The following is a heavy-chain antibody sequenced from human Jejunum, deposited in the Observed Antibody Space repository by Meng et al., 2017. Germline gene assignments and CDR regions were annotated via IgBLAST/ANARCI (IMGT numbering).Heavy chain of an antibody. Sequence: QVEPQESGPGLVKPAQTLSLTCTVSGGSMNSDGHYWSWIRQDPGKGLEWIGYIHYSGGTYYNPSLKSRVTISVDTSKNQFSLKLNSVSAADTAVYYCARATAGNSEYFQNWGQGTLVTVSS. J-gene: IGHJ1*01. CDR3: ARATAGNSEYFQN. CDR1: GGSMNSDGHY. V-gene: IGHV4-31*03. CDR2: IHYSGGT. D-gene: IGHD4-23*01.